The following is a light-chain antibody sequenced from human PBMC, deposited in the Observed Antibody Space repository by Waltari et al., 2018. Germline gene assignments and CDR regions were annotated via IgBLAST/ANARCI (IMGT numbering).Light chain of an antibody. CDR1: RSAVGGYHY. CDR2: DVS. CDR3: ASYTSSSTWV. V-gene: IGLV2-14*03. Sequence: QSALTQPASVSGSPGQSITISCTGTRSAVGGYHYVSWYQQRPGKAPKVMIYDVSYRPSGVSNRFSGSKSGNTASLTISGLQAEDEADYYCASYTSSSTWVFGGGTKLTVL. J-gene: IGLJ3*02.